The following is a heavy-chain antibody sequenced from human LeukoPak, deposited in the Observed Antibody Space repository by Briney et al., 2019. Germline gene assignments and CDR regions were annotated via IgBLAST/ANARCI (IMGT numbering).Heavy chain of an antibody. J-gene: IGHJ4*02. D-gene: IGHD1-26*01. V-gene: IGHV3-9*01. CDR3: AKAVGYSGSREYYFDY. Sequence: GGSLRLPCAASGFTFDDYAMHWVRQAPGKGLEWVSGISWNSGGMGYADSVKGRFTISRDNAKNSLYLQMNSLRAEDTALYYCAKAVGYSGSREYYFDYWGQGTLVTVSS. CDR1: GFTFDDYA. CDR2: ISWNSGGM.